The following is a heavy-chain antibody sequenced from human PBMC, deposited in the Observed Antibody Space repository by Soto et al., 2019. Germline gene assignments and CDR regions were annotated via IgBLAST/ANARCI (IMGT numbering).Heavy chain of an antibody. Sequence: QVRLVQSGPEVRKPGASVKISCEASGYSFTGHYLHWVRQAPGHGLEWMGWINPNSGGTNYAQKFQDWISITRDKALSTVYMDLSSLRSEDAAMYYCAKSDGAEENDVFDIWGQGTMISVS. V-gene: IGHV1-2*04. CDR1: GYSFTGHY. CDR2: INPNSGGT. D-gene: IGHD3-16*01. J-gene: IGHJ3*02. CDR3: AKSDGAEENDVFDI.